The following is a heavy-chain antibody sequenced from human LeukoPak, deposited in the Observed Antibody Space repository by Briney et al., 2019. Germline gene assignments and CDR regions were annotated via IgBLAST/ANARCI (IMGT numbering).Heavy chain of an antibody. V-gene: IGHV3-21*01. Sequence: TGGSLRLSCAASGFTFSSYSMNWVRQAPGKGLEWVSSISSSSSYIYYADSVKGRFTISRDNAKNSLYLQMNSLRAEDTAVYYCARDGSSITSCYPVGLWGQGTLVTVSS. CDR3: ARDGSSITSCYPVGL. CDR1: GFTFSSYS. D-gene: IGHD2-2*01. J-gene: IGHJ4*02. CDR2: ISSSSSYI.